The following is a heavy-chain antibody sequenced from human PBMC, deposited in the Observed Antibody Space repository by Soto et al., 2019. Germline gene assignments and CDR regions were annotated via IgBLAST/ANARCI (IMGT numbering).Heavy chain of an antibody. CDR3: ARAPRYNDFWSDMDV. Sequence: QVQLVESGGGVVQSGESLRLSCAASNFTFSSYTLHWVRQAPGKGLEWVAIISYDGSNKYYADSVKGRFTISRDNSKNTLYLQMNSLRAEDTALYYCARAPRYNDFWSDMDVWGQGTTVTVSS. D-gene: IGHD3-3*01. CDR2: ISYDGSNK. CDR1: NFTFSSYT. J-gene: IGHJ6*02. V-gene: IGHV3-30-3*01.